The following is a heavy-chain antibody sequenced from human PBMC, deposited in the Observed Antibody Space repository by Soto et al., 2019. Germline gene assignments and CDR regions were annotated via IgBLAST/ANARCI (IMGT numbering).Heavy chain of an antibody. J-gene: IGHJ4*02. D-gene: IGHD3-10*01. CDR1: GFTFRSYA. CDR3: AREGGNYYGSGTHYMSESLLDY. CDR2: ISKNGGAT. V-gene: IGHV3-64*01. Sequence: PGGSLRLSCEASGFTFRSYAMYWVRQAPGKGLEYVSAISKNGGATYYANSVKGRFTISRDNSKNTLYLQMGSLRAEDMAVYYCAREGGNYYGSGTHYMSESLLDYWGQGTLVTVSS.